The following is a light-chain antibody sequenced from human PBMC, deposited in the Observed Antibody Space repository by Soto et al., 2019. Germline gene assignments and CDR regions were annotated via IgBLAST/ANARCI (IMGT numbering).Light chain of an antibody. CDR3: SPYSISSAPGL. CDR2: DVS. CDR1: SSDVGSYNY. J-gene: IGLJ2*01. Sequence: QSALTQPASVSGSPGQSITISCTGTSSDVGSYNYVSWYQQHPGKAPKLMIYDVSNRPSGVSNRFSGSKSGNTASLTISGLQAEYGDDYYRSPYSISSAPGLFGGRTMLA. V-gene: IGLV2-14*01.